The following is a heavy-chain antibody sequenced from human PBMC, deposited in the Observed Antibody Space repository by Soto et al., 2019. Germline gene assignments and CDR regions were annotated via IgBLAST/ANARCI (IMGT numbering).Heavy chain of an antibody. CDR3: ASVTFGGIVLAH. D-gene: IGHD3-16*01. V-gene: IGHV1-3*04. J-gene: IGHJ4*02. CDR1: GYTFTTYC. Sequence: ASVKVSCKASGYTFTTYCIEWLRQAPGQSPEWMGWIITGSGKTDYSQKFQGRLTITRDTSASTVYMELSSLTSEDAAVYLCASVTFGGIVLAHWGQGTLVTVSS. CDR2: IITGSGKT.